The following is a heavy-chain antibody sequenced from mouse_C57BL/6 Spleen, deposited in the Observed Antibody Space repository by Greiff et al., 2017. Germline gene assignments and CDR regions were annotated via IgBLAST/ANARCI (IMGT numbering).Heavy chain of an antibody. Sequence: VHLVESVAVLFPPSPSLSLTFTFSFFSLTIYCVSWVRQPPGQGLEWLGVIWGDGSTNYHPALISRLSISTDNSKSQEFLKLNGLQTDGTATYYWARGGNYRYCDVWGTGTTVTVSS. D-gene: IGHD2-1*01. CDR2: IWGDGST. CDR1: FFSLTIYC. J-gene: IGHJ1*03. V-gene: IGHV2-3*01. CDR3: ARGGNYRYCDV.